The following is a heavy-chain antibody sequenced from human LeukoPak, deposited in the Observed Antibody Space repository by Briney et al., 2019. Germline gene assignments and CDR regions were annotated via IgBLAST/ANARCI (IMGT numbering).Heavy chain of an antibody. Sequence: GRSLRLSCAASGLTFSSYDMSWVRQAPGKGLEWVSAVSIGGTNTYYAESGKGRFNISRDNAKHTLYLQVNGLIVDDSAVYYCAKDRSTVSYWYFDLWGRGTLVTVSS. J-gene: IGHJ2*01. CDR1: GLTFSSYD. D-gene: IGHD4-11*01. V-gene: IGHV3-23*01. CDR2: VSIGGTNT. CDR3: AKDRSTVSYWYFDL.